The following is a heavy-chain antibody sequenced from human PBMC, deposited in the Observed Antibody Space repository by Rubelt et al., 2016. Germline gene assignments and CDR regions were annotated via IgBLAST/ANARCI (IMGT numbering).Heavy chain of an antibody. Sequence: QVQLVQSGAEVKKPGASVKVSCKASGYTFTGYYMHWVRQAPGQGLEWMGWINPNRGGTNYAPKFQGRVTMTRDTSISTAYMGLSGLRSDDTAVYYCVGGEPADYWGQGTLVTVSS. V-gene: IGHV1-2*07. CDR3: VGGEPADY. J-gene: IGHJ4*02. CDR2: INPNRGGT. CDR1: GYTFTGYY. D-gene: IGHD3-10*01.